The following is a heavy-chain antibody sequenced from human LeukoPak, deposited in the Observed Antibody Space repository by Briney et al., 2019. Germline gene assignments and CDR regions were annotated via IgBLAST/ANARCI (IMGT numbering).Heavy chain of an antibody. CDR1: GGSFGGYY. CDR3: ARTYYDILTGYSHFDY. V-gene: IGHV4-34*01. CDR2: INHSGST. Sequence: SETLSLTCAVYGGSFGGYYWSWIRQPPGKGLEWIGEINHSGSTNYNPSLKSRVTISVDTSKNQFSLKLSSVTAADTAVYYCARTYYDILTGYSHFDYWGQGTLVTVSS. J-gene: IGHJ4*02. D-gene: IGHD3-9*01.